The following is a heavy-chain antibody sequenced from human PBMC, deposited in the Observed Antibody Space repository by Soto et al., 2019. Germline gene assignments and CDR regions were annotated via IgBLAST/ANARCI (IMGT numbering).Heavy chain of an antibody. CDR3: AREAYCTSSSCYTRYGMDV. D-gene: IGHD2-2*02. CDR1: GLTVSSNY. CDR2: IYSGGSI. V-gene: IGHV3-53*01. Sequence: GGSLRLSCAASGLTVSSNYMSWVRQAPGKGLEWVSVIYSGGSIYYADSVKGRFTISRDNSKNTLYLQMNSLRAEDTGVYYCAREAYCTSSSCYTRYGMDVWGQGTTVTVSS. J-gene: IGHJ6*02.